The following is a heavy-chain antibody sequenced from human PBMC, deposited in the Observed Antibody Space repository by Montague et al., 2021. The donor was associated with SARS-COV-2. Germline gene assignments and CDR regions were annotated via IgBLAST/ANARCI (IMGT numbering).Heavy chain of an antibody. D-gene: IGHD4-23*01. J-gene: IGHJ6*03. CDR2: ISRRGNT. CDR1: GGSFSGRY. CDR3: ARGGGNILTNYYYYYLDV. Sequence: SETLSLTCTVSGGSFSGRYWSWVRQPPGKGLEWIGEISRRGNTIYNPSLKSRVTISEDTSKSQFSLKLSSVTAADTAVYYCARGGGNILTNYYYYYLDVWGTGTTVTVSS. V-gene: IGHV4-34*01.